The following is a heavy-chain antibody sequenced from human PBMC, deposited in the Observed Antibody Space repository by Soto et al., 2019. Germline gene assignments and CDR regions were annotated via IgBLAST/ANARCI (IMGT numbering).Heavy chain of an antibody. V-gene: IGHV4-31*03. CDR1: GVSVSSAGYY. J-gene: IGHJ6*02. Sequence: SETLSLTCTVSGVSVSSAGYYWTWIRQPPGKGLEWMGYISYSGSTYYNPSLKSRITISPDTSKSQFSLKLTSVTAADTAVYYCVGFVNYYYYGVDVWGHGTAVTVSS. CDR2: ISYSGST. CDR3: VGFVNYYYYGVDV. D-gene: IGHD2-21*01.